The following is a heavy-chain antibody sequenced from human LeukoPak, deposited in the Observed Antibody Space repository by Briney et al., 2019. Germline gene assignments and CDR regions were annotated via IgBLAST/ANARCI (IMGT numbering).Heavy chain of an antibody. CDR1: GFTFSSYA. V-gene: IGHV3-23*01. D-gene: IGHD5-18*01. J-gene: IGHJ4*02. CDR2: ITGSGGDT. CDR3: AKDGHYSYGNNFDY. Sequence: SGGSLRLSCAASGFTFSSYAMSWVRQAPGKGLAWVSGITGSGGDTYYGDSVKGRFTISRDNSKNMLHLQMNSLRVEDTAIYYCAKDGHYSYGNNFDYWGRESWSPS.